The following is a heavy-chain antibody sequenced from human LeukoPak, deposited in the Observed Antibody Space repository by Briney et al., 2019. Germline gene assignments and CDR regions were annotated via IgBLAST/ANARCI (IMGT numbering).Heavy chain of an antibody. Sequence: ASVKVSCKASGYTFTSYGISWVRQAPGQGLEWMGWISAYNGNTNYAQKLQGRVTTTTDTSTSTAYMELRSLRSDDTAVYYCAILLWWSPAPALDIWGQGTMVTVSS. CDR1: GYTFTSYG. CDR2: ISAYNGNT. CDR3: AILLWWSPAPALDI. V-gene: IGHV1-18*01. J-gene: IGHJ3*02. D-gene: IGHD2-21*01.